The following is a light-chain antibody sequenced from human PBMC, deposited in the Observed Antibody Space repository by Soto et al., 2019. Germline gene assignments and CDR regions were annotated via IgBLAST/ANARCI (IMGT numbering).Light chain of an antibody. CDR2: GAS. J-gene: IGKJ1*01. Sequence: EIVLTQSPGTLSLSPGERATLSCRASQSVNNNYLAWYQQKPGQAPRLLIYGASSRATGIPDRFSGSGSGTDFTLTISSLQPEDFATYYCQQSYSTPRTFGQGTKVEIK. CDR1: QSVNNNY. CDR3: QQSYSTPRT. V-gene: IGKV3-20*01.